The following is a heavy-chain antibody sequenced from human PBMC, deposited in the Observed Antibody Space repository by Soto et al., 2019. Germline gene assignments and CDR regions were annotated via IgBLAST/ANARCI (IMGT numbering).Heavy chain of an antibody. D-gene: IGHD3-10*01. CDR3: ARMGVTITRNVFDI. J-gene: IGHJ3*02. CDR1: PGSITGFF. CDR2: VYSSGNT. Sequence: SETLSLTCSVSPGSITGFFWNWIRQPPGKGLEWVGNVYSSGNTNYNPSLKSRVTISVDTSENQFSLKLSSVTAADTAVYYCARMGVTITRNVFDIWGHGTMVTVSS. V-gene: IGHV4-59*08.